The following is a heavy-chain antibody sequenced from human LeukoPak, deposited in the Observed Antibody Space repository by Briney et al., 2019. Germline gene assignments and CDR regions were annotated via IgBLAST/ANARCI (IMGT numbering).Heavy chain of an antibody. D-gene: IGHD3-10*01. CDR3: VRDRELTY. CDR2: IYNSGSST. Sequence: PSETLSLTCTVSGGSISNYYWNWIRQPPGKGLEWIGYIYNSGSSTIYNPSLKSRVAISVDTSKNQFSLRLSSVTAADTAVYFCVRDRELTYWGQGTLVTVSS. J-gene: IGHJ4*02. CDR1: GGSISNYY. V-gene: IGHV4-59*01.